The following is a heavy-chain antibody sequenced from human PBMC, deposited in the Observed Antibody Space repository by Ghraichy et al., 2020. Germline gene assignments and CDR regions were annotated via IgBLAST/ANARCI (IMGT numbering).Heavy chain of an antibody. J-gene: IGHJ5*02. Sequence: GGSLRLSCAASGFTFSSYAMSWVRQAPGKGLEWVSAISGGGGSTYYADSVKGRFTISRDNSKNTLYLQMNSLRAEDTAVYYCAKEGYCSGGPCYSGWFDPWGQGTLVTVSS. V-gene: IGHV3-23*01. CDR3: AKEGYCSGGPCYSGWFDP. CDR2: ISGGGGST. CDR1: GFTFSSYA. D-gene: IGHD2-15*01.